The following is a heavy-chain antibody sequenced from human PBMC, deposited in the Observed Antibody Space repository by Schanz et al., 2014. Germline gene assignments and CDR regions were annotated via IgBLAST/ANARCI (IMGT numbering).Heavy chain of an antibody. CDR3: ARDNSHWLVDY. V-gene: IGHV3-23*04. Sequence: EVQLVQSGGGLVQPGGSLRLSCAASGFSVGNKYMNWVRQAPGKGLEWVSAISGGGGSTYYADSVKGRFTISRDNSKNTLYLEVNSLRPEDTALYYCARDNSHWLVDYWGQGTLVTVSS. CDR1: GFSVGNKY. CDR2: ISGGGGST. D-gene: IGHD6-19*01. J-gene: IGHJ4*02.